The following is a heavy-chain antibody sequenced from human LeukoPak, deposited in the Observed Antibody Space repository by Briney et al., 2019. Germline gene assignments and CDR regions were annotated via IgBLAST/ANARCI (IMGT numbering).Heavy chain of an antibody. J-gene: IGHJ4*02. D-gene: IGHD6-6*01. Sequence: PSETLSLTCTVSGGSISSGGYYWSWIRQPPGKGLEWIGYIYHSGSTYYNPSLKSRVTISVDRSKNQFSLNLTSVTAADTAVYYCARNRSSSSGAVTVDYWGQGTLVTVSS. CDR2: IYHSGST. CDR3: ARNRSSSSGAVTVDY. V-gene: IGHV4-30-2*01. CDR1: GGSISSGGYY.